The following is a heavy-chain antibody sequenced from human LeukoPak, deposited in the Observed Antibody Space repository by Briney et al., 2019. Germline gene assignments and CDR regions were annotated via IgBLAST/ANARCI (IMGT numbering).Heavy chain of an antibody. CDR1: GYTFTSYA. Sequence: GASVKVSCKASGYTFTSYAMHWVRQAPGQRLEWMGWINAGNGNTKYSQKFQGRVTITRDTSAGTAYMELSSLRSEDTAVYYCARLDSSGYYRPFDYWGQGTLVTVSS. V-gene: IGHV1-3*01. CDR2: INAGNGNT. CDR3: ARLDSSGYYRPFDY. J-gene: IGHJ4*02. D-gene: IGHD3-22*01.